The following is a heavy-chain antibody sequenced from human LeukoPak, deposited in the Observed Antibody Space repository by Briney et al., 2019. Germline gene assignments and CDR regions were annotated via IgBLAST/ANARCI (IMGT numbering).Heavy chain of an antibody. CDR1: GFTFDEYA. D-gene: IGHD5-18*01. J-gene: IGHJ4*02. CDR3: ARDLSGVTGYTYGRGIDY. V-gene: IGHV3-9*01. Sequence: GGSLRLSCAASGFTFDEYAMHWVRQAPGKGLEWVSGISYSSGSIGYVDSVKGRFTISRDNAKNSLYLQMNSLRVEDTAVYYCARDLSGVTGYTYGRGIDYWGQGTLVTVSS. CDR2: ISYSSGSI.